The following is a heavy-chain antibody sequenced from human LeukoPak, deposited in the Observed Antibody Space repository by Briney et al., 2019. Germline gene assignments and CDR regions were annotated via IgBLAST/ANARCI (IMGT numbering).Heavy chain of an antibody. V-gene: IGHV4-4*07. D-gene: IGHD3-3*01. Sequence: SETLSLTCTVSGGSISSYYWSWIRQPAGKGLEWIGRIYTSGSTNYNPSLKSRVTMSVDTSKNQFSLKLSSATAADTAVYYCARDWGGPGIFGVVTPDYGMDVWGQGTTVTVSS. J-gene: IGHJ6*02. CDR1: GGSISSYY. CDR3: ARDWGGPGIFGVVTPDYGMDV. CDR2: IYTSGST.